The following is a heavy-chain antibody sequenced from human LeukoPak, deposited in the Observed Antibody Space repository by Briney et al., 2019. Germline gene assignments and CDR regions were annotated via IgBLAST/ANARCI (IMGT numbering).Heavy chain of an antibody. V-gene: IGHV4-59*08. CDR3: ARHGVYYGSGSSWVVY. D-gene: IGHD3-10*01. J-gene: IGHJ4*02. Sequence: ASETLSLTCTVSGGSISSYYWSWIRQPPGKGLEWIGYIYYSGSTNYNPSLKSRVTISVDTSKNQFSLKLSSVTAADTAVYYCARHGVYYGSGSSWVVYWGQGTLVTVSS. CDR1: GGSISSYY. CDR2: IYYSGST.